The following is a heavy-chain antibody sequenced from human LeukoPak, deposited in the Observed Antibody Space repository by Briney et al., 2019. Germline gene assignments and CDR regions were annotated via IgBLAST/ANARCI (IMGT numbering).Heavy chain of an antibody. D-gene: IGHD3-10*01. CDR2: ISGSGGST. J-gene: IGHJ5*02. CDR1: GFTFSNFG. CDR3: AKSFYYGSGFDP. Sequence: GGSLRLSCAASGFTFSNFGMSWVRQAPGKGLEWVSVISGSGGSTYYADSVKGRFTISRDNSKNTVYLQMSSLRAEDTAVYYCAKSFYYGSGFDPWGQGTLVTVSS. V-gene: IGHV3-23*01.